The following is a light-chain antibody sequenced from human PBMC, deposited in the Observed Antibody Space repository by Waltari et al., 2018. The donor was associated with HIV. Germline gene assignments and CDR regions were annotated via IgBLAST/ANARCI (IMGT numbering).Light chain of an antibody. CDR3: SSYTSSSTVV. V-gene: IGLV2-14*01. CDR1: SSDVGGYNY. CDR2: EVS. Sequence: QSALTQPASVSGSPGQSITISCTGTSSDVGGYNYVSWYQQHPGKAPKLMIYEVSNRPSGVSNLFSGSKSGNTASLTISGLQAEVEADYYCSSYTSSSTVVFGGGTKLTVL. J-gene: IGLJ2*01.